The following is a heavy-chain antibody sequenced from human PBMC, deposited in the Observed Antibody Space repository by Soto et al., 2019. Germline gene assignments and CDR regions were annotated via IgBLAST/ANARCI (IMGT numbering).Heavy chain of an antibody. CDR3: ARGMMDCSSTSCYKDAFDI. CDR2: IYYSGST. V-gene: IGHV4-31*03. Sequence: TLALTCTVSGGSLSSGGYYWSWNRQPPGKGLEWIGYIYYSGSTYYNPSLKSRVTISVDTSKNQFSLKLSSVTAADTAVYYCARGMMDCSSTSCYKDAFDIWGQGTMVIVSS. CDR1: GGSLSSGGYY. J-gene: IGHJ3*02. D-gene: IGHD2-2*02.